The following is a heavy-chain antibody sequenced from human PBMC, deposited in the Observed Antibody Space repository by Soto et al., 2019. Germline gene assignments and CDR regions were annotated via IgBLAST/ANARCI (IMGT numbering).Heavy chain of an antibody. CDR3: ARGRYNWNFGSQFYYYYMDV. CDR1: GFTFSSYW. CDR2: IKQDGSEK. D-gene: IGHD1-7*01. V-gene: IGHV3-7*01. J-gene: IGHJ6*03. Sequence: PGGSLRLSCAASGFTFSSYWMSWVRQAPGKGLEWVANIKQDGSEKYYVDSVKGRFTISRDNAKNSLYLQMNSLRAEDTAVYYCARGRYNWNFGSQFYYYYMDVWGKGTTVTVSS.